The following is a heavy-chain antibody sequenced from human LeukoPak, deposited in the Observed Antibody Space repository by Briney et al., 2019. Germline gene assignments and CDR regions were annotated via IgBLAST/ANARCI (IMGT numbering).Heavy chain of an antibody. V-gene: IGHV4-61*02. J-gene: IGHJ4*02. CDR2: IYTSGST. Sequence: PSQTLSLTCTVSGGSISSGDYYWGWIRQPAGKGLEWIGRIYTSGSTNYNPSLKSRVTMSGDTSKNQFSLQLSSVTAADTAVYYCARARRDGYNMPLDYWGQGTLVTVSS. CDR1: GGSISSGDYY. CDR3: ARARRDGYNMPLDY. D-gene: IGHD5-24*01.